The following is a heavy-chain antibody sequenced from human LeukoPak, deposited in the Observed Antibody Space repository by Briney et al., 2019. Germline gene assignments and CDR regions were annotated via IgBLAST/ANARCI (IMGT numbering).Heavy chain of an antibody. Sequence: PGGSLRLSCAASGFTFSSYSMNWVRQAPGKGLEWVSHISSSSANIYYADSVKGRFTISRDNSKNTLYLQMNSLRAEDTAVYYCAKDVSGLDYWGQGTLVTVSS. CDR3: AKDVSGLDY. CDR1: GFTFSSYS. CDR2: ISSSSANI. J-gene: IGHJ4*02. V-gene: IGHV3-48*01. D-gene: IGHD6-19*01.